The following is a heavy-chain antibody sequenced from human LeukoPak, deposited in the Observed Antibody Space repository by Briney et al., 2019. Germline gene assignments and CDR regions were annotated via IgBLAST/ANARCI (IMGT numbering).Heavy chain of an antibody. D-gene: IGHD3-16*01. J-gene: IGHJ4*02. Sequence: ASVKVSCKASGYTFTNYYMHWVRQAPGQGLEWMGIINPSDGTTNYAQKFQGRVTMTRDMSTSTVYMELSSLRSEDTAVYYCARGGKGDRNPFDYWGQGTLVTVSS. CDR2: INPSDGTT. V-gene: IGHV1-46*01. CDR1: GYTFTNYY. CDR3: ARGGKGDRNPFDY.